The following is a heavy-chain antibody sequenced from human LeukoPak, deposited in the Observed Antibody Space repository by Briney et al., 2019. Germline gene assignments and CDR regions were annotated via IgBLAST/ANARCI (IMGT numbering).Heavy chain of an antibody. CDR1: GFTLSSYS. Sequence: GGSLRLSCAASGFTLSSYSMNWVRQAPGKGLEWVSSISSSSSYIYYADSVKGRFTISRDNAKNSLYLQMNSLRAEDTAVYYCARVRANSGSLRQSLDYWGQGTLVTVSS. CDR3: ARVRANSGSLRQSLDY. CDR2: ISSSSSYI. D-gene: IGHD3-10*01. J-gene: IGHJ4*02. V-gene: IGHV3-21*01.